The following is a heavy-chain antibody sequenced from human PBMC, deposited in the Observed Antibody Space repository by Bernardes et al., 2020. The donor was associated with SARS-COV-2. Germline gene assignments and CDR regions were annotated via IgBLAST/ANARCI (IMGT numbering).Heavy chain of an antibody. CDR3: TGDYLY. D-gene: IGHD4-17*01. J-gene: IGHJ4*02. CDR2: IRSKPNAYAT. V-gene: IGHV3-73*01. CDR1: GFNFTGSA. Sequence: GRSLRLSCAASGFNFTGSAIQWVRQASGKGLEWVGRIRSKPNAYATTYAASLSGRFTISRDDSRNTAYLQIYSLRIEDTAVYYCTGDYLYWDQGTLVTVSS.